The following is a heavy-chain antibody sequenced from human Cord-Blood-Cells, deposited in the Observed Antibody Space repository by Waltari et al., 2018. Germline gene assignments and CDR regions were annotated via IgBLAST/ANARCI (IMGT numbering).Heavy chain of an antibody. V-gene: IGHV1-24*01. J-gene: IGHJ4*02. Sequence: QVQLVQSGAEGKKPGASVKVSCKVSGYTLTALSMHWVRQAPGKGLEWMGGFDPEDGETIYAHKFHGRVTMTEETSTVTAYMELSSLRSEDTAVYCCATSAARSYYFDYWGQGTLVTVSS. D-gene: IGHD6-6*01. CDR3: ATSAARSYYFDY. CDR2: FDPEDGET. CDR1: GYTLTALS.